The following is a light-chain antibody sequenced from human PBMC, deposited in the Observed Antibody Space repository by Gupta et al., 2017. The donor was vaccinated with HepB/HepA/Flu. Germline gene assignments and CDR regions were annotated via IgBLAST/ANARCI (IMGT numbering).Light chain of an antibody. V-gene: IGLV1-44*01. CDR2: SNN. Sequence: QSVLTQPPSASGTPGQRVTISCSGSSSNIGSNTVNWYPQRPGTAPKLLISSNNQRPSGVPDRVSGSKSGTSASLAISGLQSEDEADYYCAAWDDSLNGYVFGTGTKVTVL. CDR3: AAWDDSLNGYV. J-gene: IGLJ1*01. CDR1: SSNIGSNT.